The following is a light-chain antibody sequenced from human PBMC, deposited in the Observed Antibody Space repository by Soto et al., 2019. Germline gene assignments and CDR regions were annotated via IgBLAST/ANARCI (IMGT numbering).Light chain of an antibody. CDR2: LGS. V-gene: IGKV2-28*01. CDR3: MQALQSPYT. Sequence: DIVMTQSPLSLPVTPGEPASISCRSSQSLLHSNGYNYLDWYLQKPGQSPQLLISLGSNRASGVPARFSGSGSATDFTLKIARVEAEDFGVYYCMQALQSPYTFGQGTKLEIK. CDR1: QSLLHSNGYNY. J-gene: IGKJ2*01.